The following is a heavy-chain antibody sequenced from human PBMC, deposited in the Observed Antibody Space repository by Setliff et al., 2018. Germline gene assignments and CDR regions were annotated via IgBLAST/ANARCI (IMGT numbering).Heavy chain of an antibody. CDR2: ISYDGSNK. V-gene: IGHV3-30*04. CDR3: AKGYCSSTSCYVDY. J-gene: IGHJ4*02. D-gene: IGHD2-2*01. CDR1: GFTFSSYA. Sequence: PGGSLRLSCAASGFTFSSYAMHWVRQAPGKGLEWVAVISYDGSNKYYADSVKGRFTISRDNSKNSLYLQMNSLRAEDMALYYCAKGYCSSTSCYVDYWGQGTLVTVSS.